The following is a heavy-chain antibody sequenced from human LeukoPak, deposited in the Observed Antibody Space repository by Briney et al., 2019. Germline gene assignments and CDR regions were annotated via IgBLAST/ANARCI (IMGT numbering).Heavy chain of an antibody. CDR2: ISSSSYI. V-gene: IGHV3-21*01. CDR3: ARAPDYFYYYMDV. Sequence: PVGSLRLSCAASGFTFSSYSMNWVRQAPGKGLEWVSSISSSSYIYYADSVKGRFTISRDNAKNSLYLQMNSLRAEDTAVYYCARAPDYFYYYMDVWGKGTTVTVSS. J-gene: IGHJ6*03. CDR1: GFTFSSYS.